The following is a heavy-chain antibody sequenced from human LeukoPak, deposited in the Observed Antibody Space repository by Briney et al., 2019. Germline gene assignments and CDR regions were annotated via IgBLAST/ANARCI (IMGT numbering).Heavy chain of an antibody. D-gene: IGHD1-26*01. Sequence: ASVKVSCKASGYTLTSYGISWVRPAPGQGLEWMGWISAYNGNTNYAQKLQGRVTMTTDTSTSTAYMELRSLRSDDTAVYYCARDKGGSYFRYYYYGMDVWGQGTTVTVSS. CDR1: GYTLTSYG. J-gene: IGHJ6*02. CDR3: ARDKGGSYFRYYYYGMDV. V-gene: IGHV1-18*01. CDR2: ISAYNGNT.